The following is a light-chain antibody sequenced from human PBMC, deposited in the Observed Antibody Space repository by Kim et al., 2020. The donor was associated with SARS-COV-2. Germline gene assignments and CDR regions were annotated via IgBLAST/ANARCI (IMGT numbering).Light chain of an antibody. CDR2: DNN. CDR1: SSNIGNNY. CDR3: GTWDSSLSAVV. V-gene: IGLV1-51*01. Sequence: GQKFTISCSGSSSNIGNNYVSWYQQLPGTAPKLLIYDNNQRPSGIPDRFSGSKSGTSATLGITGLQTGDEADYYCGTWDSSLSAVVFGGGTQLTVL. J-gene: IGLJ2*01.